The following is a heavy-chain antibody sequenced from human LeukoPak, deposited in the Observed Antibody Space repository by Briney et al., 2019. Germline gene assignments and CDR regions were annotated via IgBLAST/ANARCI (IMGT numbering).Heavy chain of an antibody. CDR2: INHSGST. D-gene: IGHD3-22*01. J-gene: IGHJ5*02. CDR3: ARGRSVYYYDSSGYYLGSWFDP. V-gene: IGHV4-34*01. Sequence: RPSETLSLTCAVYGGSFSGYYWSWIRQPPGKGLEWIGEINHSGSTNYNPSLKSRVTISVDTSKNQFSLKLSSVTAADTAVYYCARGRSVYYYDSSGYYLGSWFDPWGQGTLVTVSS. CDR1: GGSFSGYY.